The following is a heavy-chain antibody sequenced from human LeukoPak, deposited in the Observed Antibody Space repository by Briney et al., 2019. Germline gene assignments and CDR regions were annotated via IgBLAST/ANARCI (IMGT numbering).Heavy chain of an antibody. D-gene: IGHD1-1*01. CDR1: GFSFSGYA. J-gene: IGHJ4*02. CDR3: AKGKGGPYFNYCFDY. CDR2: IHNDDATT. Sequence: GPSLRLSCAASGFSFSGYAIIWVRQAPGKVLEWVSIIHNDDATTYYADSVKGRFTVSRDNSKNTLYLEMNSLRDEDTAVYYCAKGKGGPYFNYCFDYWGQGTPVTVSS. V-gene: IGHV3-23*03.